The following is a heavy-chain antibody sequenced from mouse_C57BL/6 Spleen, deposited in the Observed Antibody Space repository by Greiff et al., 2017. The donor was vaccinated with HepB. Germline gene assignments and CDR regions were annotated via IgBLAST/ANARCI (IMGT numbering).Heavy chain of an antibody. V-gene: IGHV1-52*01. CDR1: GYTFTSYW. CDR3: ARRGYYYGSSPYYAMDY. Sequence: QVQLQQPGAELVRPGSSVKLSCKASGYTFTSYWMHWVKQRPIQGLEWIGNIDPSDSETHYNQKFKDKATLTVDKSSSTAYMQLSSLTSEDSAVYYCARRGYYYGSSPYYAMDYWGQGTSVTVSS. J-gene: IGHJ4*01. CDR2: IDPSDSET. D-gene: IGHD1-1*01.